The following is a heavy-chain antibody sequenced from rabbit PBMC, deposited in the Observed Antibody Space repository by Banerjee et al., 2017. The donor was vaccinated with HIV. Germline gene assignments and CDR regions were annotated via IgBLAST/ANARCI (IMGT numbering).Heavy chain of an antibody. Sequence: QQQLEESGGGLVKPGGSLTLTCAASGFSFSSSHWICWVRQAPGKGLEWVACIYLGSRGYTDYAIWAKGRFTISRTSSTTVSLQMTSLAAADTATYFCARSRGSGWGYSTSLNLWGPGTLVTVS. J-gene: IGHJ4*01. CDR1: GFSFSSSHW. CDR3: ARSRGSGWGYSTSLNL. V-gene: IGHV1S45*01. D-gene: IGHD4-1*01. CDR2: IYLGSRGYT.